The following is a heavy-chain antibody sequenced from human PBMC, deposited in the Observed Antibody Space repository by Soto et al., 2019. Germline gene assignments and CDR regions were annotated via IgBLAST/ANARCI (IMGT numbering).Heavy chain of an antibody. CDR2: INHNSGTI. J-gene: IGHJ4*02. V-gene: IGHV3-48*02. CDR1: GFPFRTYT. D-gene: IGHD5-12*01. Sequence: EVQRVESGGGLIQPGGSLRLSCAASGFPFRTYTMNCYSQAPVKGLEWVSYINHNSGTIYYADSVKGRFTTSRDNAKNSLDLQMNSLRDEDTAVYYGRRDRGYTGYDLEYWGQGTVVTVSS. CDR3: RRDRGYTGYDLEY.